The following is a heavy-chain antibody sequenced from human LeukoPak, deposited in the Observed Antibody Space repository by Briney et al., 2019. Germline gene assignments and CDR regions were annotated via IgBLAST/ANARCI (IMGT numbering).Heavy chain of an antibody. V-gene: IGHV4-61*02. D-gene: IGHD3-22*01. CDR2: IYTSGST. CDR1: GGSISSGSYY. Sequence: PSQTLSLTCTVSGGSISSGSYYWSWIRQPAGKGLEWIGRIYTSGSTNYNPSLKSRVTISVDTSKNQFSLKLSSVTAADTAVYYRARDSSSGSIWFDPWGQGTLVTVSS. CDR3: ARDSSSGSIWFDP. J-gene: IGHJ5*02.